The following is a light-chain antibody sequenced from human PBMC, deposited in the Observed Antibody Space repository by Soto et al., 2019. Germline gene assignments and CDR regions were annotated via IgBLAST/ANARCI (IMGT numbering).Light chain of an antibody. CDR3: CSYTTTSTFV. Sequence: QSALTQPASVSGSPGQSITISCTGTSSDVGGYNYVSWYQQHPGKVPKLIIFEVLRRPSGISNRFSGSKSGNTASLTISGLQAEDEADYYCCSYTTTSTFVFGGGTKVTVL. J-gene: IGLJ2*01. CDR1: SSDVGGYNY. CDR2: EVL. V-gene: IGLV2-14*01.